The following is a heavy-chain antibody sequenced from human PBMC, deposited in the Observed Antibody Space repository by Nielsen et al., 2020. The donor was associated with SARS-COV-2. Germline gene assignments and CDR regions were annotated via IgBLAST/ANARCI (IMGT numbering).Heavy chain of an antibody. J-gene: IGHJ4*02. CDR1: GFTFSDYT. V-gene: IGHV3-21*01. CDR2: ISSSSTYI. Sequence: GESLKISCAASGFTFSDYTLNWVRRAPGKGLEWVSSISSSSTYIYYADSVKGRFTISRNNGRDSLYLQMNSLRAEDTAVYYCAREGADSSSWYTDYWGQGTLVTSPQ. CDR3: AREGADSSSWYTDY. D-gene: IGHD6-13*01.